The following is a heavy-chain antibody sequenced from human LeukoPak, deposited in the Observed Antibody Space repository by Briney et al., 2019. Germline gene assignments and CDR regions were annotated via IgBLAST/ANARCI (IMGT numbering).Heavy chain of an antibody. D-gene: IGHD6-13*01. Sequence: PSETLSLTCTVSGGSISSSSYYWGWIRQPPGKGLEWIGEINHSGSTNYNPSLKSRVTISVDTSKNQFSLKLSSVTAADTAVYYCARVSISSSWYFGDFDYWGQGTLVTVSS. V-gene: IGHV4-39*07. CDR2: INHSGST. CDR1: GGSISSSSYY. J-gene: IGHJ4*02. CDR3: ARVSISSSWYFGDFDY.